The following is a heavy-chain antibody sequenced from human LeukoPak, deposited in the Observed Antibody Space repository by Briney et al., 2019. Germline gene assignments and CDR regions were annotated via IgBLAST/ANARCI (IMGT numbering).Heavy chain of an antibody. V-gene: IGHV4-39*01. Sequence: PSETLSLTCTVSGGSISSSSYYWGWIRQPPGKGLEWIGSIYYSGSTYYNPSLKSRVTISVDTSKNQFSLKLSSVTAADTAVYYCARSGAEIDFWSGYYINWFDPWGQGTLVTVSS. D-gene: IGHD3-3*01. CDR3: ARSGAEIDFWSGYYINWFDP. J-gene: IGHJ5*02. CDR2: IYYSGST. CDR1: GGSISSSSYY.